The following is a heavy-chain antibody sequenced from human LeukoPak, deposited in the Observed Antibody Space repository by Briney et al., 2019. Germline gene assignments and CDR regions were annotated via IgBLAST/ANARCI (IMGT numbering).Heavy chain of an antibody. J-gene: IGHJ4*02. V-gene: IGHV3-7*03. CDR3: PRCLSCTPSCYECFDY. D-gene: IGHD2-2*01. CDR2: IEQDGSQK. Sequence: GGSLRLSCAASGFTFSSYWMSWVRQAPGQGLEWVANIEQDGSQKKYVDSVKGRFTISRDNAKNTLYLQLNSLRAEDTAVYYCPRCLSCTPSCYECFDYWGQGTLVTVSS. CDR1: GFTFSSYW.